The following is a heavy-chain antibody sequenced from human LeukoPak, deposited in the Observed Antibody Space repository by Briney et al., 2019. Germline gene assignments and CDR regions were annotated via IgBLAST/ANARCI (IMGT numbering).Heavy chain of an antibody. D-gene: IGHD3-10*01. CDR2: INHSGST. V-gene: IGHV4-34*01. Sequence: KPSETLSLTCAVYGGSFSGYYWSWIRQPPGKGLEWIGEINHSGSTNYNPSLKSRVTILVDTSKNQFSLKLSPVTAADTAVYYCARVGDYYYGSGSYNSGDAFDIWGQGTMVTVSS. CDR3: ARVGDYYYGSGSYNSGDAFDI. CDR1: GGSFSGYY. J-gene: IGHJ3*02.